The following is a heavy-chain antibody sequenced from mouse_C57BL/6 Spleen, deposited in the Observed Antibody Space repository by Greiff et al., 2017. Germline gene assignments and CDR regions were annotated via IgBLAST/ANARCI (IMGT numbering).Heavy chain of an antibody. CDR3: ARYGTTVVATRYFDV. CDR2: IYPGDGDT. CDR1: GYAFSSSW. Sequence: QVQLQQSGPELVKPGASVKISCKASGYAFSSSWMNWVKQRPGKGLEWIGRIYPGDGDTNYNGKFKGKATLTADKSSSTAYMQLSSLTSGDSAVYFCARYGTTVVATRYFDVWGTGTTVTVSS. J-gene: IGHJ1*03. D-gene: IGHD1-1*01. V-gene: IGHV1-82*01.